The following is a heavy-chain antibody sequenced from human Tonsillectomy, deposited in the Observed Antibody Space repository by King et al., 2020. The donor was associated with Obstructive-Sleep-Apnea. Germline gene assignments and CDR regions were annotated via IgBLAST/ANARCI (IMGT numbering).Heavy chain of an antibody. CDR1: GGSISSGDYY. CDR3: AREDSYGYGGGYYFDY. D-gene: IGHD5-18*01. CDR2: IYYSGST. Sequence: HVQLQESGPGLVKPSQTLSLTCTVSGGSISSGDYYWSWIRQPPGKGLEWIGYIYYSGSTYYNPSLKSRVTKSVDTSKNQFSLKLSSVTAADPAVYYCAREDSYGYGGGYYFDYWGQGTLVTVSS. J-gene: IGHJ4*02. V-gene: IGHV4-30-4*01.